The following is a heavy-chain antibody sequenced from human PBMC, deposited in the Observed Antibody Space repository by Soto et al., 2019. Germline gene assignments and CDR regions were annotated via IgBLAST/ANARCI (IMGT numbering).Heavy chain of an antibody. D-gene: IGHD3-9*01. J-gene: IGHJ6*02. CDR3: ASKYGEWLLEPNYGMDV. CDR2: ISGSGGST. V-gene: IGHV3-23*01. CDR1: GFTFSSYA. Sequence: PGGSLRLSCAASGFTFSSYAMSWVRQAPGKGLEWVSAISGSGGSTYYADSVKGRFTISRDNSKNTLYLQMNSLRAEDTAVYYCASKYGEWLLEPNYGMDVWGQGTTVTVSS.